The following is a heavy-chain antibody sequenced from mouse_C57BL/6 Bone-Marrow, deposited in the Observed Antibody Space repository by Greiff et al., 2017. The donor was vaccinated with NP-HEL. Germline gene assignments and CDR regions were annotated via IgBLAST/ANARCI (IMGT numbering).Heavy chain of an antibody. J-gene: IGHJ4*01. CDR2: FHPYNDDT. V-gene: IGHV1-47*01. CDR3: ARGYDRDYAMDY. Sequence: QVHVKQSGAELVKPGASVKMPCKASGYTFTTYPIEWMKQNHGKSLEWIGNFHPYNDDTKYNEKFKGKATLTVEKSSSTVYLELSRLTSDDSAVYYCARGYDRDYAMDYWGQGTSVTVSS. CDR1: GYTFTTYP. D-gene: IGHD2-2*01.